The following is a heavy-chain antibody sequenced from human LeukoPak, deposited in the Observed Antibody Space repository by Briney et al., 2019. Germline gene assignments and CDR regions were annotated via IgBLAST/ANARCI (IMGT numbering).Heavy chain of an antibody. Sequence: ASVKVSCKASGYTFTGYYMHWVRQAPGQGLEWLGWINPISGGTNYAQKFQGRVTLTRDTSISTAYMELSSLRSDDTAVYYCARGRSLADHSIGGYWGQGTLVTVSS. J-gene: IGHJ4*02. CDR3: ARGRSLADHSIGGY. CDR2: INPISGGT. D-gene: IGHD6-13*01. CDR1: GYTFTGYY. V-gene: IGHV1-2*02.